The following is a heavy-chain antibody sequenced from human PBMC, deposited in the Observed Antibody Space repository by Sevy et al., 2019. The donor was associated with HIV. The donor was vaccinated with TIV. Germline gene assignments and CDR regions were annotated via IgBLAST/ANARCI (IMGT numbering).Heavy chain of an antibody. CDR3: ARHIKSYCGLTTCYPYYFDF. CDR2: IYYSGNT. J-gene: IGHJ4*02. Sequence: SETLSLTCIVSGDSISSDTYYWGWIHQTPGKGLEWIGSIYYSGNTYYNPSPKRRVTISVDTSQNHFSLKLNSVTATDTAVYHCARHIKSYCGLTTCYPYYFDFWGQGTLVTVSS. D-gene: IGHD2-21*01. CDR1: GDSISSDTYY. V-gene: IGHV4-39*01.